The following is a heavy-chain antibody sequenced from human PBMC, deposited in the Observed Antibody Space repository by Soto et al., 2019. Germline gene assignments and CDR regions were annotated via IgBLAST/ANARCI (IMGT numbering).Heavy chain of an antibody. CDR1: GGSISSSSYY. D-gene: IGHD5-12*01. CDR3: ARLNGRLRNADRIDY. CDR2: IYYSGST. J-gene: IGHJ4*02. Sequence: SETLSLTCTVSGGSISSSSYYWGWIRQPPGKGLEWIGSIYYSGSTYYNPSLKSRVTISIDTSKNQFSLKLSSVTAADTAVYYCARLNGRLRNADRIDYWGQGTLVTVSS. V-gene: IGHV4-39*01.